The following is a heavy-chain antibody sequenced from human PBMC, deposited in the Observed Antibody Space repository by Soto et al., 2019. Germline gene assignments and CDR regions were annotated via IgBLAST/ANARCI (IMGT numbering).Heavy chain of an antibody. J-gene: IGHJ5*02. CDR1: GGSISSGGYS. Sequence: SETLSLTCAVSGGSISSGGYSWSWIRQPPGKGLEWIGYIYHSGSTNYNPSLKSRVTISVDTSKNQFSLKVSSVTAADTAVYYCARGYNWFDPWGQGTLVTVSS. V-gene: IGHV4-30-2*01. CDR3: ARGYNWFDP. CDR2: IYHSGST.